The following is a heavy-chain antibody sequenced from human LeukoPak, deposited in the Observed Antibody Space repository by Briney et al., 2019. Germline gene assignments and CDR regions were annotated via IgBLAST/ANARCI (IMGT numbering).Heavy chain of an antibody. CDR1: GVSFSSYH. CDR2: IHYSGST. Sequence: KPSETLSLTCTVSGVSFSSYHWSWIRQPPGKGLEWIGYIHYSGSTNYNPSLESRVTISVDTSNKKVSLRLSSVTAADTAVYYCARVVVLTASSLDAFDIWGQGTVATVSS. V-gene: IGHV4-59*01. D-gene: IGHD2-21*02. CDR3: ARVVVLTASSLDAFDI. J-gene: IGHJ3*02.